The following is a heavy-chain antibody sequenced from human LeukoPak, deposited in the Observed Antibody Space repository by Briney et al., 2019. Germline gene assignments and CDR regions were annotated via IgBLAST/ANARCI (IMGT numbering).Heavy chain of an antibody. Sequence: ASVTVSCKASGYTFTGYYMHWVRQAPGQGLAWMGWINPNSGGTNYAQKFQGRVTITRDTSISTAYMEPRRRRSDDTAVYDCARWEGYCSSTSCYTSYYGMDVWGQGTTVTVSS. V-gene: IGHV1-2*02. CDR3: ARWEGYCSSTSCYTSYYGMDV. CDR1: GYTFTGYY. J-gene: IGHJ6*02. CDR2: INPNSGGT. D-gene: IGHD2-2*02.